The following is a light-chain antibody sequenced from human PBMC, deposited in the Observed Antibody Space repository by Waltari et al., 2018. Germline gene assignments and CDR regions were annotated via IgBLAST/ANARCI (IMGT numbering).Light chain of an antibody. CDR1: QRLTKNY. CDR3: QQYGSSVMYT. Sequence: VLTQSPGTLSLSPGERGTLSCRASQRLTKNYLAWYQQKPCHAPRLLIYGASSRAPGIPDRFSGSGSGTDFTLTISRLEPEDFAMYYCQQYGSSVMYTFGQGTKVEIK. J-gene: IGKJ2*01. CDR2: GAS. V-gene: IGKV3-20*01.